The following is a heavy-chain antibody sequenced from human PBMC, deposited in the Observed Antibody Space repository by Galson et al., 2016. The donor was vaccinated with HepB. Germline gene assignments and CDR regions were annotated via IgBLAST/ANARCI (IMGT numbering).Heavy chain of an antibody. J-gene: IGHJ6*02. V-gene: IGHV1-8*02. Sequence: SVKVSCKASGYNFTGYDISWVRQATGQGLEWMGWMNPNSGDICYPQSFQGRVTMTRNSAISTAYMELSSLRSEDTAVYYCARTSGSGNYYFYHYGMDVWGQGTTVTVSS. CDR1: GYNFTGYD. CDR3: ARTSGSGNYYFYHYGMDV. D-gene: IGHD6-25*01. CDR2: MNPNSGDI.